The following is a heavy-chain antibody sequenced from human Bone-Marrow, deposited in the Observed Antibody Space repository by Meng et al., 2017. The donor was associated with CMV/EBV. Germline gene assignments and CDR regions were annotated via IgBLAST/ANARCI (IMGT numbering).Heavy chain of an antibody. D-gene: IGHD1-1*01. Sequence: SLKISCAASGFRFDESAMHWVRQAPGKGLEWVSGITWNSGDISYAASVRGRFTISRDNAKKSLYLQMDRLRTEDTALYYCARGEVVVATTGTYYYGMDVWGQGTTVTVSS. CDR1: GFRFDESA. V-gene: IGHV3-9*01. CDR3: ARGEVVVATTGTYYYGMDV. J-gene: IGHJ6*02. CDR2: ITWNSGDI.